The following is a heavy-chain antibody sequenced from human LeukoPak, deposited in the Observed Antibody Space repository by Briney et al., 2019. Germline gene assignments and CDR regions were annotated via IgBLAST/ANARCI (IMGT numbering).Heavy chain of an antibody. CDR1: GYSFTNYW. CDR2: IYPGDSDT. Sequence: GESLKISCKGSGYSFTNYWIGWVRQMPGKGLEWMGIIYPGDSDTRYSPSFQGQVTISADKSISTAYLQWSSLKASDSAMYYCARHPSPDYYDSSGSSIVGPFDYWGQGTLVTVSS. D-gene: IGHD3-22*01. CDR3: ARHPSPDYYDSSGSSIVGPFDY. J-gene: IGHJ4*02. V-gene: IGHV5-51*01.